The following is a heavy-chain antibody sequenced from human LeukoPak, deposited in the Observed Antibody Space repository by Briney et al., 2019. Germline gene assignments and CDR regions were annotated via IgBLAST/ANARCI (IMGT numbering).Heavy chain of an antibody. Sequence: GASVKVSCEASGYTFTGYYMHWVRQAPGQGLEWMGWINPNSGGTNYAQRFQGRVTMTRDTSISTAYMELSRLRSDDTAVYYCARAVDGIAAAGNWFDPWGQGTLVTVSS. V-gene: IGHV1-2*02. J-gene: IGHJ5*02. D-gene: IGHD6-13*01. CDR2: INPNSGGT. CDR1: GYTFTGYY. CDR3: ARAVDGIAAAGNWFDP.